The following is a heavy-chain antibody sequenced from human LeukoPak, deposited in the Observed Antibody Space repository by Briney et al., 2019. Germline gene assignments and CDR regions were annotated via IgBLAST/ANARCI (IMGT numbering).Heavy chain of an antibody. CDR1: GGSISSGGYY. J-gene: IGHJ4*02. CDR2: IYYSGST. D-gene: IGHD3-10*01. CDR3: ARSGPYYGSGSCFDY. V-gene: IGHV4-31*03. Sequence: SETLSLTCTVSGGSISSGGYYWSWIRQPPGKGLEWIGYIYYSGSTYYNPSLKSRVTISVDTSKNQFSLKLSSVTAADTAVYYCARSGPYYGSGSCFDYWGQGTLVTVSS.